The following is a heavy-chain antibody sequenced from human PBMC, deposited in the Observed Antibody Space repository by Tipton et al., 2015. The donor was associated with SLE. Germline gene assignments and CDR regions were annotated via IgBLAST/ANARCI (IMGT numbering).Heavy chain of an antibody. CDR1: GGSISSSSYY. J-gene: IGHJ5*02. Sequence: TLSLTCTVSGGSISSSSYYWSWIRQPPGKGLEWIGEINHSGSTNYNPSLKSRVTISVDTSKNQFSLKLSSVTAADTAVYYCAREGIYYGSGSYDWFDPWGQGTLVTVSS. CDR3: AREGIYYGSGSYDWFDP. V-gene: IGHV4-39*07. D-gene: IGHD3-10*01. CDR2: INHSGST.